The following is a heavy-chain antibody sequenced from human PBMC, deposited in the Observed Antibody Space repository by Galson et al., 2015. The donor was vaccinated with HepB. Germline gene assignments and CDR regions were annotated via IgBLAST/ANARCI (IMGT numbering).Heavy chain of an antibody. J-gene: IGHJ4*02. D-gene: IGHD6-6*01. Sequence: SVKVSCKASGYTFAGYYMHWVRQAPGQGLEWMGRINPNSGGTNYAQKFQGRVTMTRDTSISTAYMELSRLRSDDTAVYYCARMGIEYSSSSGASLSYYFDYWGQGTLVTVSS. CDR2: INPNSGGT. CDR1: GYTFAGYY. CDR3: ARMGIEYSSSSGASLSYYFDY. V-gene: IGHV1-2*06.